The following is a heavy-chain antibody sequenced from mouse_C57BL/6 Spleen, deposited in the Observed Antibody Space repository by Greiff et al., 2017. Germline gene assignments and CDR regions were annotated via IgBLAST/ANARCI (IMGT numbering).Heavy chain of an antibody. Sequence: QVQLQQSGAELAKPGASVKLSCKASGYTFTSYWMNWVKQRTGQGLEWIGHINPRCGYTKYNQKFKDKATLTAAKSSSTAYMQLSSLTDVDSAVYYCARSYYSAYWGQGTLVTVSA. D-gene: IGHD1-1*01. V-gene: IGHV1-7*01. J-gene: IGHJ3*01. CDR2: INPRCGYT. CDR3: ARSYYSAY. CDR1: GYTFTSYW.